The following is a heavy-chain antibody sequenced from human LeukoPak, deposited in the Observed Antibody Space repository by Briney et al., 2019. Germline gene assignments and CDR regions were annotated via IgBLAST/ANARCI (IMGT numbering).Heavy chain of an antibody. CDR1: GFTFSSYG. V-gene: IGHV3-33*01. CDR3: ARDHAVVPAAITEDYYYYYMDV. CDR2: IWYDGSNK. J-gene: IGHJ6*03. Sequence: GRSLRLSCAASGFTFSSYGMHWVRQAPGKGLEGVAVIWYDGSNKYYADSVKGRFTISRDNSKNTLYLQMNSLRAEDTAVYYCARDHAVVPAAITEDYYYYYMDVWGKGTTVTVSS. D-gene: IGHD2-2*02.